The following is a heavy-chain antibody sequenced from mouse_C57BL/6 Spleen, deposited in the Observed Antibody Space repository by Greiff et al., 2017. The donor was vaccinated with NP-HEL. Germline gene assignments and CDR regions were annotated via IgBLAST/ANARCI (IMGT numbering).Heavy chain of an antibody. Sequence: EVQLVESGGDLVKPGGSLKLSCAASGFTFSSYGMSWVRQTPDKRLEWVATISSGGSYTYYPDSVKGRFTISRDNAKNTLYLQMSSLKSEDTAMYYCARLRYDYDGYAMDYWGQGTSVTVSS. J-gene: IGHJ4*01. V-gene: IGHV5-6*01. D-gene: IGHD2-4*01. CDR2: ISSGGSYT. CDR1: GFTFSSYG. CDR3: ARLRYDYDGYAMDY.